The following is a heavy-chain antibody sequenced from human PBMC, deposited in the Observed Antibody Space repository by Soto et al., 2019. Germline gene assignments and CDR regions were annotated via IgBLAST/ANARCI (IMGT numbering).Heavy chain of an antibody. CDR1: GFTFSDYY. CDR3: AREGGCSSTICPSGQYYMDV. V-gene: IGHV3-11*01. J-gene: IGHJ6*03. CDR2: ISSSGSTI. Sequence: QVQLVESGGGLVKPGGSLRLSCAASGFTFSDYYMSWIRQAPGKGLEWVSYISSSGSTIYYADSVKGRFTISRDNAKNSLYVQMNSLRAEDTAVYYCAREGGCSSTICPSGQYYMDVWGKGTTVTVSS. D-gene: IGHD2-2*01.